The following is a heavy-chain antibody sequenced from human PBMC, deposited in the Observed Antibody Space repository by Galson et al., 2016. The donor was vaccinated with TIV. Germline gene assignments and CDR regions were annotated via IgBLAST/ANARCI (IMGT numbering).Heavy chain of an antibody. V-gene: IGHV4-38-2*02. CDR2: IYESGTT. CDR1: GFSIKRGYY. CDR3: MREGSTGTMHHYLGRDV. D-gene: IGHD4-17*01. Sequence: ETLSLTCVVSGFSIKRGYYWGWIRPPPGKGLQWMGSIYESGTTYSNQSLKSRLTFSVDTSKNQFSLKLSSVTAADTAVYYCMREGSTGTMHHYLGRDVWGQGTSVTVSS. J-gene: IGHJ6*02.